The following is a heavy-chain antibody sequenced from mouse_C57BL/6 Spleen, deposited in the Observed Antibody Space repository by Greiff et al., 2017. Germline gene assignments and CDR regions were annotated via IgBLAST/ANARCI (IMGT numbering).Heavy chain of an antibody. V-gene: IGHV1-69*01. CDR1: GYTFTSYW. J-gene: IGHJ2*01. CDR2: IDPSDSYT. CDR3: ARGQRTAQATLYYVDY. Sequence: QVQLQQPGAELVMPGASVKLSCKASGYTFTSYWMHWVKQRPGQGLEWIGEIDPSDSYTNYNQKFKGKSTLTVDKSSSTAYMQLSSLTSEDSAVYYCARGQRTAQATLYYVDYWGQGTTLTVSS. D-gene: IGHD3-2*02.